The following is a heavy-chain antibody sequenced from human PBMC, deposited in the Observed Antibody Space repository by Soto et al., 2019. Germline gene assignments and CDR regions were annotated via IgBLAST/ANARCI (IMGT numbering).Heavy chain of an antibody. J-gene: IGHJ3*02. CDR2: IKSKTDGGTT. CDR3: TTAYYYDSSGYFDALDI. D-gene: IGHD3-22*01. CDR1: GFTFSNAW. V-gene: IGHV3-15*01. Sequence: PGGSLRLSCAASGFTFSNAWMSWVRQAPGKGLEWVGRIKSKTDGGTTDYAAPVKGRFTISRDDSKNTLYLQMNSLKTEDTAVYYCTTAYYYDSSGYFDALDIWGQGTMVTVSS.